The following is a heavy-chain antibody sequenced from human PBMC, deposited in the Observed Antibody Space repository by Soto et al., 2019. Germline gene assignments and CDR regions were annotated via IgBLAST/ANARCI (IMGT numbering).Heavy chain of an antibody. CDR3: ARGLTRDSVGLLWFGESDYYSYSMDV. J-gene: IGHJ6*03. V-gene: IGHV4-34*01. Sequence: SETLSLTCAVYGGSFSGYYWSWIRQPPGKGLEWIGEINHSGSTNHNPSLKSRVTISVDTSKNQFSLKLSSVTAADTAVYYCARGLTRDSVGLLWFGESDYYSYSMDVWCKGTTLSVSS. D-gene: IGHD3-10*01. CDR2: INHSGST. CDR1: GGSFSGYY.